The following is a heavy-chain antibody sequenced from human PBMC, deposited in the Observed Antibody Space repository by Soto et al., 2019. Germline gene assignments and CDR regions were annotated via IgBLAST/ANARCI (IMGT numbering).Heavy chain of an antibody. CDR2: GYHSVSI. CDR3: ARAFAGFGAYWYFDL. Sequence: SETLSLTCTVSGGSITDYYWSWMRQPPGKALEWIGYGYHSVSIHYNPSLKTRVTISVDTSENQFSLRLSSVTAADTAVYYCARAFAGFGAYWYFDLWGRGTLVTVSS. CDR1: GGSITDYY. V-gene: IGHV4-59*01. J-gene: IGHJ2*01. D-gene: IGHD3-16*01.